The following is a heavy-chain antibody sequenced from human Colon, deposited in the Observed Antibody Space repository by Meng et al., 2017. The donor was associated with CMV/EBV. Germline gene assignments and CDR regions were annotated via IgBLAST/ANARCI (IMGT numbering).Heavy chain of an antibody. V-gene: IGHV3-33*01. J-gene: IGHJ5*02. CDR2: IWSDGTNE. CDR1: FTFSNYG. D-gene: IGHD1-26*01. CDR3: ARDQSGSYLAANWFDP. Sequence: FTFSNYGMPWVRQAPGKGLEWVSLIWSDGTNEYYAESVEGRFTISRDNSRNTLFLEMNTLREDDTAVYYCARDQSGSYLAANWFDPWGQGTLVTVSS.